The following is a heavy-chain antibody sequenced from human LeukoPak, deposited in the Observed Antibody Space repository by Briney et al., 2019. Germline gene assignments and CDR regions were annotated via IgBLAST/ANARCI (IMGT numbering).Heavy chain of an antibody. Sequence: WXRQPPGXGLEWIGYIYHSGSVNYNPSLKSRVTISVDTTNNQFSLKLNSVTAADTAVYYCARGGGFGSPPAYWGQGTLVTVSS. J-gene: IGHJ4*02. V-gene: IGHV4-59*01. D-gene: IGHD3-10*01. CDR2: IYHSGSV. CDR3: ARGGGFGSPPAY.